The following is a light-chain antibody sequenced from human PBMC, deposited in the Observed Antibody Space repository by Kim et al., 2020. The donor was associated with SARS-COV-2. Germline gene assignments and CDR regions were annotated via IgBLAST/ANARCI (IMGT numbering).Light chain of an antibody. CDR1: SGSIDDNY. V-gene: IGLV6-57*03. J-gene: IGLJ2*01. CDR3: QSYNRSTVV. CDR2: EDD. Sequence: GKTLTISCTRSSGSIDDNYVQWYQQRPGGVPIIVIYEDDQRPSGVSDRFSGSIDNSSNSASLTISGLKTEDEADYYCQSYNRSTVVFGGGTQLTVL.